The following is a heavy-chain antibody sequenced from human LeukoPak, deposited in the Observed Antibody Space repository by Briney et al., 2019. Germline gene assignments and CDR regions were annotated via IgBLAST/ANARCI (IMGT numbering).Heavy chain of an antibody. CDR1: GFTFSSYG. CDR3: AKQYYYDSSGPPPGAFDI. D-gene: IGHD3-22*01. CDR2: IRYEGSNK. Sequence: GGSLRLSCAASGFTFSSYGMHWVRQAPGKGREWVAFIRYEGSNKYYADSVKGRFTISRDNSKNTLYLQMNSLRAEDTTVYYCAKQYYYDSSGPPPGAFDIWGQGTMVTVSS. J-gene: IGHJ3*02. V-gene: IGHV3-30*02.